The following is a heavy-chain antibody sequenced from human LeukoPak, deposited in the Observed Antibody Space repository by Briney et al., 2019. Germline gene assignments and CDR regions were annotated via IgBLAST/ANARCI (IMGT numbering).Heavy chain of an antibody. CDR1: GYTFTSYG. J-gene: IGHJ4*02. CDR3: ARDLRVVVVAATGGYFDY. CDR2: ISAYNGNT. D-gene: IGHD2-15*01. Sequence: GASGKLSCKASGYTFTSYGISWVRQAPGQGLEWMGWISAYNGNTNYAQKLQGRVTMTTDTSTSTAYMELRSLRSDDTAVYYCARDLRVVVVAATGGYFDYWGEGTLVTVSS. V-gene: IGHV1-18*01.